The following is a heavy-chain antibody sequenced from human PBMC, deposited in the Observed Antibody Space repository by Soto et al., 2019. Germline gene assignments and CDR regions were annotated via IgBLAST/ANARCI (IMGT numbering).Heavy chain of an antibody. D-gene: IGHD4-17*01. CDR3: SRDVNGDSAPF. J-gene: IGHJ4*02. V-gene: IGHV3-48*01. Sequence: EVQLVESGGGLVQPGGSLRLSCAASGFTFSDYSMNWVRQAPGKGLEWVSYISSSSDSIYYTDSVKGRFTISRDNAKNPRYLQMNILRAEDTDVDFCSRDVNGDSAPFWGQGTLVTVSS. CDR2: ISSSSDSI. CDR1: GFTFSDYS.